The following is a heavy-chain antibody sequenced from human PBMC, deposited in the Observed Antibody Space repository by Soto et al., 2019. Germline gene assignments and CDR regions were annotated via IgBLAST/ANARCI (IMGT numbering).Heavy chain of an antibody. CDR3: AREGQLGY. Sequence: QVQLVQSGAEVKKPGASVKVSCKTSGYTFSSYGFSWVRQAPGQGLEWIGWISGYNGNTYYAQRFQGRVTMTTDTSTSTVYMELRSLRSDDTAVYYCAREGQLGYWGQGTLVTVSS. J-gene: IGHJ4*02. V-gene: IGHV1-18*01. CDR1: GYTFSSYG. D-gene: IGHD6-6*01. CDR2: ISGYNGNT.